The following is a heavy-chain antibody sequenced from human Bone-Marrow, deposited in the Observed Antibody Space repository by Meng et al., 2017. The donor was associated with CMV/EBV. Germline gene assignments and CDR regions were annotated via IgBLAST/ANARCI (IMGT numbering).Heavy chain of an antibody. D-gene: IGHD3-9*01. CDR2: IYYSGST. CDR3: ARHQTRGWLPFVY. Sequence: SETLSLTCTVSGGSISSSSYYWGWIRQPPGKGLEWIGSIYYSGSTYYNPSLKSRVTISVDTSKNQFSLKLSSVTAADTAVYYCARHQTRGWLPFVYWGQGTLVTVSS. J-gene: IGHJ4*02. CDR1: GGSISSSSYY. V-gene: IGHV4-39*01.